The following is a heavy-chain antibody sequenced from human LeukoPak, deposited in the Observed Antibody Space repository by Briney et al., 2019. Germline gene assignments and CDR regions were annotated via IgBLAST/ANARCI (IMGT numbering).Heavy chain of an antibody. Sequence: GESLKISCXGSGYSYTSYWIGWVRQMPGKGLEWMGIIYPGDSDTRYSPSFQGQVTISADKSISTAYLQWSSLKASDTAMYYCARPESRSAALFDYWGQGTLVTVSS. CDR3: ARPESRSAALFDY. J-gene: IGHJ4*02. CDR1: GYSYTSYW. D-gene: IGHD2-2*01. V-gene: IGHV5-51*01. CDR2: IYPGDSDT.